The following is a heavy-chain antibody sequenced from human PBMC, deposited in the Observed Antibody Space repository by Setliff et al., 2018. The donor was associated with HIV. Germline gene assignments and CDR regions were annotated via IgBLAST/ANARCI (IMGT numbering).Heavy chain of an antibody. CDR2: IYYSETT. D-gene: IGHD2-2*01. CDR1: GASISSHY. V-gene: IGHV4-59*11. CDR3: ARDPGGLYCRSTSCQGGCFDP. Sequence: PSETLSLTCTVSGASISSHYWIWIRQSPGKGLEWLGSIYYSETTNNNPSLKSRVTISVDTSKNQLSLKLRSVTAADTAVYYCARDPGGLYCRSTSCQGGCFDPWGQGTLVTVSS. J-gene: IGHJ5*02.